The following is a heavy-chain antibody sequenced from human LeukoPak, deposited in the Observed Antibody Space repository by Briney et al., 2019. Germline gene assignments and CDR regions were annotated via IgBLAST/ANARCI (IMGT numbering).Heavy chain of an antibody. J-gene: IGHJ4*02. V-gene: IGHV3-66*01. CDR2: IYSGGSS. CDR1: GFTVSSNY. D-gene: IGHD2-2*01. Sequence: PGGSLRLSCAASGFTVSSNYMSWVRQAPGKGLEWVSVIYSGGSSYYADSVRGRFIISRDNSKNTLYLQMNSLRAEDTAVYYCAKDLFGGIVVVPAAPDYWGQGTLVTVSS. CDR3: AKDLFGGIVVVPAAPDY.